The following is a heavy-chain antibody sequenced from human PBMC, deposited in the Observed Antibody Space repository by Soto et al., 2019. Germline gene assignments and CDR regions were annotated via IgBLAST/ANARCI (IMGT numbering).Heavy chain of an antibody. CDR3: ASFSSSWTRNRFDY. Sequence: SETLSLTCAVSGGSISSSNWWSWVRQPPGKGLEWIGEIYHSGSTNYNPSLKSRVTISVDKSKNQFSLKLSSVTAADTAVYYCASFSSSWTRNRFDYWGQGTLVTVSS. CDR2: IYHSGST. V-gene: IGHV4-4*02. D-gene: IGHD6-13*01. CDR1: GGSISSSNW. J-gene: IGHJ4*02.